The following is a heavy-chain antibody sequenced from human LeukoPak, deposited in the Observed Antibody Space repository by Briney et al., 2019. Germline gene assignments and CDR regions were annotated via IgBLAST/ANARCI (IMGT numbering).Heavy chain of an antibody. J-gene: IGHJ4*02. CDR2: ISGSGGST. CDR1: GFTFAGHA. V-gene: IGHV3-23*01. Sequence: PGGPLRLSCAASGFTFAGHAMSWVRQAPGEGLEWVSAISGSGGSTYYADSVKGRFTISRDNSKNTLYLQMNSLRAEDTAVYYCAKDRVGAKGYFDYWGQGTLVTVSS. CDR3: AKDRVGAKGYFDY. D-gene: IGHD1-26*01.